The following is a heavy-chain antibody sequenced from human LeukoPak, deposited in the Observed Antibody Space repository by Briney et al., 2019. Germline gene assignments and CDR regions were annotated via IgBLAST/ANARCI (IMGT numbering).Heavy chain of an antibody. Sequence: PSETLSLTCTVSGASVSDYSWTWIRQPPGKGLEWIGNISYSGITNYNPSLKSRVTISGDTSKNQFSLRLSSVTAADTAVYYCARQKRWLQEIRFDYWGQGTLVTVSS. CDR2: ISYSGIT. CDR1: GASVSDYS. V-gene: IGHV4-59*08. J-gene: IGHJ4*02. CDR3: ARQKRWLQEIRFDY. D-gene: IGHD5-24*01.